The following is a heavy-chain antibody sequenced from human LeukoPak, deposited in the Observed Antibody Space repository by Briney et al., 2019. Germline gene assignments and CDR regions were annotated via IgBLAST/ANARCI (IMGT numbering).Heavy chain of an antibody. CDR3: AKDLEQLVFDY. D-gene: IGHD6-6*01. CDR1: GFTVSSNY. J-gene: IGHJ4*02. V-gene: IGHV3-66*01. CDR2: IYSGGST. Sequence: GGSLRLSCAASGFTVSSNYMSWVRQAPGKGLEWVSVIYSGGSTYYADSVKGRFTISRDNSKNTLYLQMNSLRAEDTAVYYCAKDLEQLVFDYWGQGTLVTVSS.